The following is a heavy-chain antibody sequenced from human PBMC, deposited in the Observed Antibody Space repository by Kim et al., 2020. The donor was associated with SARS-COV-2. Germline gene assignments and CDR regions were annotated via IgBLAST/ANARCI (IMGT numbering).Heavy chain of an antibody. CDR1: GITFSSYS. J-gene: IGHJ6*01. V-gene: IGHV3-21*01. D-gene: IGHD2-15*01. CDR3: SRVRTIHCSGGSCYGMDV. Sequence: GSLRLSCAASGITFSSYSMNWVRQAPGKGLEWVSSISSGSSFINYADSVKGRFTISRDDAKNSLSLQMNSLRAEDTAVYYYSRVRTIHCSGGSCYGMDV. CDR2: ISSGSSFI.